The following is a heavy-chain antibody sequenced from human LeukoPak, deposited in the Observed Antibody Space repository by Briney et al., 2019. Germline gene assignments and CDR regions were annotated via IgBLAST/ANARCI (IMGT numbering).Heavy chain of an antibody. Sequence: HPGGSLRLSCAASGFTFSGYWMHWVRQAPGKGLVWVSRINIDGGNTNYADSVKGRFTISRDNAKDTLYLQMNGLRAEDTAVYHCIRDLGGRSGYWGQGTLVTVSS. CDR1: GFTFSGYW. CDR3: IRDLGGRSGY. D-gene: IGHD1-26*01. J-gene: IGHJ4*02. V-gene: IGHV3-74*01. CDR2: INIDGGNT.